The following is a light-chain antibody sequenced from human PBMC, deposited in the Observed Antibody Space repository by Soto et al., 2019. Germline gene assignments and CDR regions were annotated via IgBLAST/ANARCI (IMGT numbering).Light chain of an antibody. J-gene: IGKJ1*01. V-gene: IGKV1-39*01. CDR3: HQTYTTPWT. CDR2: TSS. Sequence: DIQMTQSPSSLSASVGDKITITCRASQSINTYLSWYQKKPGEPPNLLLYTSSSLRSGVPSRFSGSGSGTDFTLTISSLQPEDFATYYCHQTYTTPWTFGQGTKVEIK. CDR1: QSINTY.